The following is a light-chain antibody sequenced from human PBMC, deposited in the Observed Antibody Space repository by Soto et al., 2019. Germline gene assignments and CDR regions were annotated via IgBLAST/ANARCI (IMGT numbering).Light chain of an antibody. J-gene: IGKJ2*01. CDR2: GAS. CDR1: QNLSRN. V-gene: IGKV3-15*01. CDR3: QQSDNLPHT. Sequence: EMVMTQSPATLSVSPGERATLSCRASQNLSRNLAWYQQQPGQAPRLLIYGASTRATGIPARFSGSGSGTALPITSSRLQSEDFAVYYCQQSDNLPHTFGQGTKLEIK.